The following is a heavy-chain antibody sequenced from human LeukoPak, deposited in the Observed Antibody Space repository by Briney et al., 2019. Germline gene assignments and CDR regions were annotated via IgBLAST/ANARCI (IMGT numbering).Heavy chain of an antibody. V-gene: IGHV3-21*04. CDR1: GFTFSGYD. D-gene: IGHD3-9*01. CDR2: ISGSSSYI. J-gene: IGHJ4*02. Sequence: PGGSLRLSCAASGFTFSGYDMNWVRQAPGKGLEWVSSISGSSSYIYYADSMKGRFTISRDNSKNTLYLQMNSLRAEDTAVYYCAKDIYYWGQGTLVTVSS. CDR3: AKDIYY.